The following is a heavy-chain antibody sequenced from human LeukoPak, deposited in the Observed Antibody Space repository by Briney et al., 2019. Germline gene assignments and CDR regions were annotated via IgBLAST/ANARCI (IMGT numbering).Heavy chain of an antibody. CDR1: GGSISSSSYY. CDR2: IYYSGST. CDR3: ARLHSSGYYYDWFDP. V-gene: IGHV4-31*03. J-gene: IGHJ5*02. Sequence: SETLSLTCTVSGGSISSSSYYWGWIRQPPGKGLEWIGYIYYSGSTYYNPSLKSRVTISVDTSKNQFSLKLSSVTAADTAVYYCARLHSSGYYYDWFDPWGQGTLVTVSS. D-gene: IGHD3-22*01.